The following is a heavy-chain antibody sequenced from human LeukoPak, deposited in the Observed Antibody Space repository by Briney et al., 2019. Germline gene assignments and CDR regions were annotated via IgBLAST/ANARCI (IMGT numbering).Heavy chain of an antibody. J-gene: IGHJ6*02. CDR1: GGSFSGYD. Sequence: SETLSLTCAVYGGSFSGYDWSWIRQPPGKGLEWIGYVHYSGSTNYNPSFKSRVTISVDMSKNHFSLKLSSVTAADTAVYYCARQRGWELYYGLDVWGQGTTVTVSS. CDR2: VHYSGST. V-gene: IGHV4-59*08. CDR3: ARQRGWELYYGLDV. D-gene: IGHD1-26*01.